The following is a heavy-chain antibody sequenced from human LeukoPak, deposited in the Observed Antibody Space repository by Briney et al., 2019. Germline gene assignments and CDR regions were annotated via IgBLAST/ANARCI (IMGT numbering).Heavy chain of an antibody. CDR1: GGSISSYY. CDR2: IYTSGST. J-gene: IGHJ5*02. V-gene: IGHV4-4*07. D-gene: IGHD6-19*01. Sequence: PSETLSLTCTVSGGSISSYYWSWIRQPAGKGLEWIGRIYTSGSTNYNPSLKSRVTVSVDTSKNQFSLKLSSVTAADTAVYYCARDRERRGKAVANITSWFDPWGQGTLVTVSS. CDR3: ARDRERRGKAVANITSWFDP.